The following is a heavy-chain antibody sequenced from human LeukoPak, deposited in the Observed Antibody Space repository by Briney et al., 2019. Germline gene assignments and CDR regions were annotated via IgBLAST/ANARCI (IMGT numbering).Heavy chain of an antibody. CDR2: ISSSSSYI. CDR1: GFTFSSYS. V-gene: IGHV3-21*01. J-gene: IGHJ4*02. Sequence: PGGSLRLSCAASGFTFSSYSMNWVRQAPGKGLEWVSSISSSSSYIYYADSVKGRFTISRDNAKNSLYLQMNSLRAEDTPVFYCAAEYSSSWYYFDYWGQGTLVTVSS. CDR3: AAEYSSSWYYFDY. D-gene: IGHD6-13*01.